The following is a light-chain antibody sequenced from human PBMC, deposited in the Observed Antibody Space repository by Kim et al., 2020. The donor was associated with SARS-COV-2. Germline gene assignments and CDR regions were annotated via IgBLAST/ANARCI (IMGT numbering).Light chain of an antibody. Sequence: VSPGQTASITCSGDNLGDKYACWYQQKPGQSPVLVIYQDSKRPSGIPERFSGSNSGNTATLTISGTQAMDEADYYCQAWDSSTGVFGGGTQVTVL. V-gene: IGLV3-1*01. CDR3: QAWDSSTGV. CDR1: NLGDKY. J-gene: IGLJ3*02. CDR2: QDS.